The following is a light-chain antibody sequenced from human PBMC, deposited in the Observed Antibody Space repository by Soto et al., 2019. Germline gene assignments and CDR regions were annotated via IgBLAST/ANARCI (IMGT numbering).Light chain of an antibody. CDR1: QGVSGGY. V-gene: IGKV3-20*01. Sequence: EIVLTQSPGTLSLSPGERATLSCRASQGVSGGYLAWYQQKPGQAPRLLIYGASSRATGIPNRFSGSESGTDFTLTISRLEPEDFAVYYCQHYGSSPRTVGQGTKVEIK. CDR3: QHYGSSPRT. J-gene: IGKJ1*01. CDR2: GAS.